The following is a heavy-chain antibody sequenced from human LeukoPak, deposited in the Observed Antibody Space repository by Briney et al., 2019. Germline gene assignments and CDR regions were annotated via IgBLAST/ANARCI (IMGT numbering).Heavy chain of an antibody. J-gene: IGHJ4*02. CDR1: GFTFSSYR. D-gene: IGHD5-12*01. V-gene: IGHV3-21*01. Sequence: GGSLRLSCAASGFTFSSYRMNWVRQAPGRGLEWVSSISSSSSYIYYADSVKGRFTISRDNAKNSQYLQMNSLRAEDTAVYYCARDPWTNSDYDGFDYWCQGTLVTVSS. CDR2: ISSSSSYI. CDR3: ARDPWTNSDYDGFDY.